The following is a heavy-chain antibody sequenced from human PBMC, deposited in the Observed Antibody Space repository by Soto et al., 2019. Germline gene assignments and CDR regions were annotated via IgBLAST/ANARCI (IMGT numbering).Heavy chain of an antibody. CDR2: ISGSGDRT. D-gene: IGHD3-22*01. J-gene: IGHJ4*02. Sequence: EVQLLESGGGLVQPGGSLRLSCAASGITISNYPMSWVRQAPGKGLDGVSGISGSGDRTYYADSAKGRFTISKDISRNSLSLQLDSLGVEDTAVYFCVKDDGGYPSTAPHWGQGTLVTVSS. CDR3: VKDDGGYPSTAPH. CDR1: GITISNYP. V-gene: IGHV3-23*01.